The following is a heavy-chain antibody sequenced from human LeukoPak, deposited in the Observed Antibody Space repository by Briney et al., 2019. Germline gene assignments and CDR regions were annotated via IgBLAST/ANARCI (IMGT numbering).Heavy chain of an antibody. D-gene: IGHD2-21*01. J-gene: IGHJ4*02. V-gene: IGHV3-53*01. CDR2: VYKDGKM. CDR1: GFTVSSTY. Sequence: GGSLRLSCAASGFTVSSTYMSWVRQSPGKGLEWVSVVYKDGKMFYIDSVKGRFAISRATSKNTVYLQMNNLRAEDTAVYYCASRHCSGGDCYFAGADPFDHWGQGTLVTVSS. CDR3: ASRHCSGGDCYFAGADPFDH.